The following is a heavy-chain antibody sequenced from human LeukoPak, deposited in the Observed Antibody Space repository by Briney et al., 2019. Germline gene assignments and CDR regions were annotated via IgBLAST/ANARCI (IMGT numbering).Heavy chain of an antibody. Sequence: GGSLRLSCAASGFTFSSYWLHWVRQAPGKGLVWVSRIKGDERSTNYADSVKGRFTISRDNVKNTVYLEMNSLRAEDTAVYYCVRGQLWSYYHDYWGQGTLVTVSS. CDR3: VRGQLWSYYHDY. CDR2: IKGDERST. CDR1: GFTFSSYW. J-gene: IGHJ4*02. D-gene: IGHD5-18*01. V-gene: IGHV3-74*01.